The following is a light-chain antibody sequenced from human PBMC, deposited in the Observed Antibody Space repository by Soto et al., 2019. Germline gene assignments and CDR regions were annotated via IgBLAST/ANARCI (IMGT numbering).Light chain of an antibody. CDR1: SSDVGGYNY. V-gene: IGLV2-14*03. J-gene: IGLJ1*01. CDR3: SSYSSTNTHV. Sequence: QSVLTQPASVSGSPGQSITISCTGTSSDVGGYNYVSWYQQHPGKAPKLMIYDVSNRPSVVSNRFSGSKSGNTASLTICGPQAEDEADYYCSSYSSTNTHVFGTGTKVTVL. CDR2: DVS.